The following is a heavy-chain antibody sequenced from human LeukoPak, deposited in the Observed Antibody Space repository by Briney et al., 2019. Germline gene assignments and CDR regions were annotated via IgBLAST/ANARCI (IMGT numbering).Heavy chain of an antibody. CDR2: ISGSGGST. D-gene: IGHD5-12*01. V-gene: IGHV3-23*01. Sequence: GGSLRLSRAASGFTFSSYAMSWVRQAPGKGLEWVSAISGSGGSTYYADSVKGRLTISRDNSKNTLYLQMNSLRAEDTAVYYCAKDREEYSGYATFDYWGQGTLVTVSS. CDR1: GFTFSSYA. CDR3: AKDREEYSGYATFDY. J-gene: IGHJ4*02.